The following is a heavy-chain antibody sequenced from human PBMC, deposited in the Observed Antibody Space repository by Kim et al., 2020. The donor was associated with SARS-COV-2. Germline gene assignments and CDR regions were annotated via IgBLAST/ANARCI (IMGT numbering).Heavy chain of an antibody. V-gene: IGHV1-3*01. CDR3: LGGYYFDY. CDR2: GDGST. Sequence: GDGSTKYSEKFQGRVTFTRDTSASTAYMELSSLRSEDSAVFYCLGGYYFDYWGQGTLVTVSS. D-gene: IGHD2-15*01. J-gene: IGHJ4*02.